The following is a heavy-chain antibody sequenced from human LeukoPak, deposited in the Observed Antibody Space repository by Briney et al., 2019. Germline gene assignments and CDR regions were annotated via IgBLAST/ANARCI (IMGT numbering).Heavy chain of an antibody. V-gene: IGHV6-1*01. J-gene: IGHJ4*02. CDR2: TYYNSINSNWSK. Sequence: SQTLSLTCAISGDSVSTDSAGWDWIRQSPSIGLEWLGRTYYNSINSNWSKDYAPTVKSRITITPDTIKNKFSLQLNSVTPDDTAVYYCARGWLQSGFGYWGQGTLVTVSS. D-gene: IGHD5-24*01. CDR1: GDSVSTDSAG. CDR3: ARGWLQSGFGY.